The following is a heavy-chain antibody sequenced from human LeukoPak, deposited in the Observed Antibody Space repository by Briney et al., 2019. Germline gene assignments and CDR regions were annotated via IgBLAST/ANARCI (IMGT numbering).Heavy chain of an antibody. CDR3: ARGRVDTAMVTVFDY. J-gene: IGHJ4*02. CDR2: IYYSGST. V-gene: IGHV4-30-4*01. D-gene: IGHD5-18*01. CDR1: GGSISSGDYY. Sequence: PSETLSLTCTVSGGSISSGDYYWSWIRQPPGKGLEWIGYIYYSGSTYYNPSLKSRVTISVDTSKNQFSLKLRSVTAADTAVYYCARGRVDTAMVTVFDYWGQGTLVTVSS.